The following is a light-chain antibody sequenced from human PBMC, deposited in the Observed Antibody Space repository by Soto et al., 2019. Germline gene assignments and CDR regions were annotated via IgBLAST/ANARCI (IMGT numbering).Light chain of an antibody. V-gene: IGKV3-11*01. CDR3: QQRSNWPPWT. J-gene: IGKJ1*01. CDR2: DAS. Sequence: EIVLTQSPATLSLSPGERATLSCRASQSVANSLAWYQQKPGQAPRLLIYDASNRATDIPARFSGSGSGTDLTLTISSLEPEEFAAYFCQQRSNWPPWTFGQGTKVEI. CDR1: QSVANS.